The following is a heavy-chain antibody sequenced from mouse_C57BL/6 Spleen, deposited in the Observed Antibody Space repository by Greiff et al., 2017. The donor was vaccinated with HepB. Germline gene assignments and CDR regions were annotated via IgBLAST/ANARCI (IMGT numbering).Heavy chain of an antibody. CDR1: GYAFSSSW. CDR3: ARQRRGGYAMDY. V-gene: IGHV1-82*01. J-gene: IGHJ4*01. CDR2: IYPGDGDT. D-gene: IGHD1-1*02. Sequence: QVQLQQSGPELVKPGASVQISCKASGYAFSSSWMNWVKQRPGKGLEWIGRIYPGDGDTNYNGKFKGKATLTADKSSSTAYMQLSSLTSEDSAVYFCARQRRGGYAMDYWGQGTSVTVSS.